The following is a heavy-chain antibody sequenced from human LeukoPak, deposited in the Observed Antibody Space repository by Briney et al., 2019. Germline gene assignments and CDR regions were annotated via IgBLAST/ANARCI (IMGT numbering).Heavy chain of an antibody. J-gene: IGHJ4*02. CDR2: ISGSGDST. CDR1: GFTFSDYV. V-gene: IGHV3-23*01. CDR3: AKVRAPSGWFNSDY. Sequence: PGGSLRLSCAASGFTFSDYVMSWVRQAPGKGLEWVSGISGSGDSTYYADSVKGRFTISRDNSKNTLYLQMNSLGVEDTAAYYCAKVRAPSGWFNSDYWGQGTLVTVCS. D-gene: IGHD6-19*01.